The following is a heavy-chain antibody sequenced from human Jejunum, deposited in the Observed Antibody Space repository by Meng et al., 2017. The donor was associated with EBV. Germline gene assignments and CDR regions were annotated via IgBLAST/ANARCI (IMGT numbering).Heavy chain of an antibody. Sequence: QVPLVQSGAEVKKPGASVKVSCKASGYTFTSYGISWVRQAPGQGLEWMAWISAYNGKTNYAQNLQGRVTLTTDTSTTTTYMELRSLRSDDTAVYYCARDGPDYGNYINFDYWGQGTLVTVSS. V-gene: IGHV1-18*01. CDR2: ISAYNGKT. J-gene: IGHJ4*02. CDR1: GYTFTSYG. D-gene: IGHD4-11*01. CDR3: ARDGPDYGNYINFDY.